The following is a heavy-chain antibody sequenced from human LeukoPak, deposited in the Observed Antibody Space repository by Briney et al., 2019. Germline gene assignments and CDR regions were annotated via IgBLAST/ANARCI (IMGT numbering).Heavy chain of an antibody. V-gene: IGHV3-53*01. D-gene: IGHD2-2*01. CDR2: IYSGGST. J-gene: IGHJ4*02. CDR1: GFTDSSND. CDR3: AKSFRSTSLDY. Sequence: PGGSLRLSCAASGFTDSSNDMSWVRQAPGKGLECISVIYSGGSTDYADSVKGRLTISRDNSKNTLYLQMNSLRAEDTAVYYCAKSFRSTSLDYWGQGTLVTVSS.